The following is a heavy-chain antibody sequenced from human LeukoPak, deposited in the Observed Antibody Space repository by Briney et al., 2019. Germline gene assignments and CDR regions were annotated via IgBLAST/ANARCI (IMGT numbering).Heavy chain of an antibody. J-gene: IGHJ4*02. CDR2: ISAYNGNT. V-gene: IGHV1-18*01. CDR3: ARQDSSGWNAEFDY. Sequence: ASVKVSCKASGYTFTSYDISWVRQAPGQGLEWMGWISAYNGNTNYAQKFQGRVTITADKSTSTAYMELSSLRSEDTAVYYCARQDSSGWNAEFDYWGQGTLVTVSS. CDR1: GYTFTSYD. D-gene: IGHD6-19*01.